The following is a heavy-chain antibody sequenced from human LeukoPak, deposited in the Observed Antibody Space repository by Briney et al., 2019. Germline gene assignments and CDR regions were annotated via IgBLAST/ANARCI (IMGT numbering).Heavy chain of an antibody. V-gene: IGHV3-30*18. CDR1: GFTFSSYS. CDR3: AKGDGYFGRKAFDI. CDR2: ISYDGRNK. D-gene: IGHD3-9*01. Sequence: PGGSLRLSCAASGFTFSSYSMNWVRQAPGKGLEWVAVISYDGRNKYYADSVKGRFTISRDNSKNTLYLQMNSLRAEDTAVYYCAKGDGYFGRKAFDIWGQGTMVTVSS. J-gene: IGHJ3*02.